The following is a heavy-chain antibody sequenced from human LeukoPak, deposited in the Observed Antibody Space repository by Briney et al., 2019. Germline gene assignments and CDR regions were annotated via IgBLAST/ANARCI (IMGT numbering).Heavy chain of an antibody. CDR3: ATYSSSWYLHGRYFQH. CDR1: GGSFSGYY. D-gene: IGHD6-13*01. CDR2: INHSGST. J-gene: IGHJ1*01. Sequence: PSETLSLTCAVYGGSFSGYYWSWIRQPPGKGLEWIGEINHSGSTNYNPSLKSRVTISVDTSKNQFSLKLSSVAAADTAVYYCATYSSSWYLHGRYFQHWGQGTLVTVSS. V-gene: IGHV4-34*01.